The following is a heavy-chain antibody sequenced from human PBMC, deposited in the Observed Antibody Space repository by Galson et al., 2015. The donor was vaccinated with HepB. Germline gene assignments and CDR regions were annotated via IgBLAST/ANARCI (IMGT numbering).Heavy chain of an antibody. Sequence: SVKVSCKASGYTFTSYGISWVRQAPGQGLEWMGWISAYNGNTNYAQKLQGRVTMTTDTSTSTAYMELRSLRSDDTAVYYCARDTYSSSWSPYYYYGMDVWGQGTTVTVSS. CDR1: GYTFTSYG. CDR3: ARDTYSSSWSPYYYYGMDV. V-gene: IGHV1-18*04. J-gene: IGHJ6*02. CDR2: ISAYNGNT. D-gene: IGHD6-13*01.